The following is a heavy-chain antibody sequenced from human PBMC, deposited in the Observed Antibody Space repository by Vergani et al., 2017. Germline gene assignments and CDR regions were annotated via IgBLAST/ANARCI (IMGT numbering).Heavy chain of an antibody. CDR1: GFIFSDYW. Sequence: EVQMVESGGGLVKPGGSLRLSCSPSGFIFSDYWMTWVRKAPGKGLEWVANINSRGTKTDYMPSLGARFSISRDNTKNSLYLQLSSLRVEDTAIYYCARGPPSEYWGQGTLVTVSS. V-gene: IGHV3-7*01. CDR3: ARGPPSEY. CDR2: INSRGTKT. J-gene: IGHJ4*02.